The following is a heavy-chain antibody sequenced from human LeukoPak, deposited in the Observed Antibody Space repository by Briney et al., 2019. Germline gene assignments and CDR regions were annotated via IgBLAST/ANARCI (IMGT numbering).Heavy chain of an antibody. V-gene: IGHV3-48*01. CDR1: GFTFSTFS. CDR2: ISSSSSAI. CDR3: ARSIRGDSSGRYDTLDV. J-gene: IGHJ3*01. D-gene: IGHD6-19*01. Sequence: GGSLRLSCAASGFTFSTFSMNWVRQPPGKGLEWVSYISSSSSAIYYADSVKGRFTISRDNAKNTLDLQMDSLRVEDTAVYYCARSIRGDSSGRYDTLDVWGQGTVATVSS.